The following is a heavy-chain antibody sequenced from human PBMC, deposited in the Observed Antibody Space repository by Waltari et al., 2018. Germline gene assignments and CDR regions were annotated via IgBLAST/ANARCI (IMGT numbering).Heavy chain of an antibody. V-gene: IGHV3-30*18. J-gene: IGHJ6*03. CDR2: ISFDESNE. CDR3: AKGGHYDFWSGYYMDV. CDR1: AFRFSTYA. Sequence: QVQLVESGGGVVQPGMSRRLSCAASAFRFSTYAMPWVRQAPGKGLEWLEVISFDESNEYYADSVKGRFTISKDSSKNTLYLQMSSLRADDTAVYYCAKGGHYDFWSGYYMDVWGKGTTVTVSS. D-gene: IGHD3-3*01.